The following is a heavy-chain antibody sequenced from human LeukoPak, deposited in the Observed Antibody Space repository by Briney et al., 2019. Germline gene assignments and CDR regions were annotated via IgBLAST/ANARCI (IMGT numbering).Heavy chain of an antibody. CDR2: IYYSGST. D-gene: IGHD6-6*01. CDR3: ARPGAGDIAALDY. V-gene: IGHV4-34*01. Sequence: PSETLSLTCAVYGGSFSGYYWSWIRQPPGKGLEWIGSIYYSGSTYYNPSLKSRVTISVDTSKNQFSLKLSSVTAADTAVYYCARPGAGDIAALDYWGQGTLVTVSS. J-gene: IGHJ4*02. CDR1: GGSFSGYY.